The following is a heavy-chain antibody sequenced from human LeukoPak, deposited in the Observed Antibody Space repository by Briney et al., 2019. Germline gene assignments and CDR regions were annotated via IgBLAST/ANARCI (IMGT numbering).Heavy chain of an antibody. CDR3: AKSDGAVAGIFDY. J-gene: IGHJ4*02. CDR2: ISGSGGST. D-gene: IGHD6-19*01. CDR1: GFTFSSYA. Sequence: TGGSLRLSRAASGFTFSSYAMSWVRQAPGKGLEWVSAISGSGGSTYYADSVKGRFTISRDNSKNTLYLQMNSLRAEDTAVYYCAKSDGAVAGIFDYWGQGTLVTVSS. V-gene: IGHV3-23*01.